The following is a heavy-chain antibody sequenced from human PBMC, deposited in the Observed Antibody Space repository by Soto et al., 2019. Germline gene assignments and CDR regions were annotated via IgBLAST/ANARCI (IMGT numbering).Heavy chain of an antibody. J-gene: IGHJ4*02. D-gene: IGHD5-18*01. CDR3: ARRIQPPDY. Sequence: QVQLVESGGGLVKPGGSLRLSCAASGFTFTDYYMTWIRQAPGKGLEWVSYISGSSTYTNYADSVRGRFTISRDNAKNSVYLQMNSLRAEDTAVYYCARRIQPPDYWGQGSLVTVSS. V-gene: IGHV3-11*05. CDR2: ISGSSTYT. CDR1: GFTFTDYY.